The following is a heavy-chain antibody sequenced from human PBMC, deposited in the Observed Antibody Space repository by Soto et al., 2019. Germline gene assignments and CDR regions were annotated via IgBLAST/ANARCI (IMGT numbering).Heavy chain of an antibody. CDR1: GGSVSSGSYY. J-gene: IGHJ5*02. V-gene: IGHV4-61*01. CDR2: TYYSGRI. Sequence: SETLSLTCTASGGSVSSGSYYWSWSRQPLGKGLEWIGYTYYSGRINYNPSLKSRVTISADTSKNQFSLKLSSVTTADTAVYYCARGWSGLVIIGFDPWGQGTLVTVYS. D-gene: IGHD3-9*01. CDR3: ARGWSGLVIIGFDP.